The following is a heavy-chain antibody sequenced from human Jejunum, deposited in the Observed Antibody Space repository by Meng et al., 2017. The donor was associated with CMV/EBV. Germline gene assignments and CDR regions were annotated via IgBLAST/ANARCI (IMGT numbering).Heavy chain of an antibody. CDR2: IEQDGSEK. D-gene: IGHD4/OR15-4a*01. CDR3: ARVNDYGGAHYGMDV. J-gene: IGHJ6*02. CDR1: FTFNNYW. V-gene: IGHV3-7*01. Sequence: FTFNNYWMSWVRQAPGKGLEWVANIEQDGSEKYYVDSVKGRFTISRDNAKNSLYLQMNSLRAEDTAFYYCARVNDYGGAHYGMDVWGQGTTVTVSS.